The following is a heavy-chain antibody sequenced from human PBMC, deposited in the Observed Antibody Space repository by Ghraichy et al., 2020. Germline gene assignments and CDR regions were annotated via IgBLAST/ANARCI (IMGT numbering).Heavy chain of an antibody. V-gene: IGHV1-8*01. D-gene: IGHD6-13*01. CDR1: GYTFTSYD. CDR3: ARAGYSSSWYARVHSDY. Sequence: ASVKVSCKASGYTFTSYDINWVRQATGQGLEWMGWMNPNSGNTGYAQKFQGRVTMTRNTSISTAYMELSSLRSEDTAVYYCARAGYSSSWYARVHSDYWGHGTLVTVSS. CDR2: MNPNSGNT. J-gene: IGHJ4*01.